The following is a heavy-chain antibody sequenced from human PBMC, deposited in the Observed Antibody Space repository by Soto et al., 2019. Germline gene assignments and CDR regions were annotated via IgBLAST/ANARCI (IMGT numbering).Heavy chain of an antibody. V-gene: IGHV1-69*01. CDR3: AVVVDNGYYYYYGMDV. Sequence: QVQLVQSGAEVKKPGSSVKVSCKASGGTFSSYAISWVRQAPGQGLEWMGGIIPIFGTANYAQKFQGRVTITADESTSTAYMELSSLRSEDTAVCYCAVVVDNGYYYYYGMDVWGQGTTVTVSS. D-gene: IGHD2-2*01. CDR2: IIPIFGTA. CDR1: GGTFSSYA. J-gene: IGHJ6*02.